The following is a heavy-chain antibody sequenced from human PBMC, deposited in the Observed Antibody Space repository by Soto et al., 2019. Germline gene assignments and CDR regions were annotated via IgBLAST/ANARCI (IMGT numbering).Heavy chain of an antibody. J-gene: IGHJ4*02. CDR3: ARGSNWNDGNYFDY. CDR1: GLTFRNYW. Sequence: GGSLRLSCAASGLTFRNYWMNWVRQAPGKGLEWVANIKQDGSEKYYVDSVKGRFTISRDNAKNSLFLQMNSLRAEDTAVYYCARGSNWNDGNYFDYWGQGALVTVSS. CDR2: IKQDGSEK. D-gene: IGHD1-20*01. V-gene: IGHV3-7*05.